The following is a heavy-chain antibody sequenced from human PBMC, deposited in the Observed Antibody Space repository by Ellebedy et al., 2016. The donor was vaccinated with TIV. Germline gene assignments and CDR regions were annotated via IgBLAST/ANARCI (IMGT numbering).Heavy chain of an antibody. Sequence: SVKVSCXASGGTFSSYAISWVRQAPGQGLEWMGGIIPIFGTANYAQKFQGRVTITADESTSTAYMELRSLRSDDTAVYYCARILRATLDYWGQGTLVTVSS. V-gene: IGHV1-69*13. CDR3: ARILRATLDY. J-gene: IGHJ4*02. CDR1: GGTFSSYA. D-gene: IGHD1-26*01. CDR2: IIPIFGTA.